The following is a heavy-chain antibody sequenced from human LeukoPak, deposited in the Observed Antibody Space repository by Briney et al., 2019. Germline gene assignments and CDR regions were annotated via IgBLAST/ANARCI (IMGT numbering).Heavy chain of an antibody. CDR1: GFTFSRYA. CDR2: ISYDGSNK. Sequence: PGRSLRLSCAASGFTFSRYAMHWVCQAPGKGLEWVAIISYDGSNKFYADSVKGRFTISRDNSKNALYLQMNSLRAEDTAVYYCARDRWFGELPDNFDYWGQGTLVTVSP. J-gene: IGHJ4*02. D-gene: IGHD3-10*01. V-gene: IGHV3-30-3*01. CDR3: ARDRWFGELPDNFDY.